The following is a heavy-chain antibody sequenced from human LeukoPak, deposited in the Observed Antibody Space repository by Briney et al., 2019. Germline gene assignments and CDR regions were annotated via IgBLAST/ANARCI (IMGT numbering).Heavy chain of an antibody. CDR3: ARDQGGYAKDY. V-gene: IGHV3-21*01. CDR1: GFIFSTYA. CDR2: ISTSSDYI. Sequence: GGSLRLSCAASGFIFSTYAMDWVRQAPGKGLEWVSSISTSSDYIHYADSVRGRFTISRDNAKNSLYLQMHSLSAEDTAVYYCARDQGGYAKDYWGQGTLVTVS. D-gene: IGHD5-12*01. J-gene: IGHJ4*02.